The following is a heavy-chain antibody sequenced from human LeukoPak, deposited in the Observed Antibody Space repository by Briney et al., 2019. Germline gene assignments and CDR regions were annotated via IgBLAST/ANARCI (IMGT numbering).Heavy chain of an antibody. J-gene: IGHJ5*02. CDR1: GFTFSFYT. D-gene: IGHD4-17*01. CDR3: AKTGYGDYVSIDWFDP. V-gene: IGHV3-30-3*02. CDR2: MSYDGITK. Sequence: GRSLRLSCAASGFTFSFYTMHWVRQAPGKGLEWVAVMSYDGITKYYADSVKDRFTISRDNSKNTLYLQMNSLRAEDTAVYYCAKTGYGDYVSIDWFDPWGQGTLVTVSS.